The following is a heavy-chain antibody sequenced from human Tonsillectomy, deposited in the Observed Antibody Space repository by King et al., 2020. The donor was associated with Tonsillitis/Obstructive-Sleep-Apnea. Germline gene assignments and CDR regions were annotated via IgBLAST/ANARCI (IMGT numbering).Heavy chain of an antibody. V-gene: IGHV5-51*01. CDR3: ARRILGYCSTTSCPDAFDI. Sequence: QLVQSGAEVKKPGESLKIPCKGSGYSFTNYWIGWVRQMPGKGLEWTGIIYPGDSDTRYSPSFQGQVTISADKSISTAYLQWSSLKASDTAIYYCARRILGYCSTTSCPDAFDIWGQGTMVTVSS. CDR2: IYPGDSDT. D-gene: IGHD2-2*01. CDR1: GYSFTNYW. J-gene: IGHJ3*02.